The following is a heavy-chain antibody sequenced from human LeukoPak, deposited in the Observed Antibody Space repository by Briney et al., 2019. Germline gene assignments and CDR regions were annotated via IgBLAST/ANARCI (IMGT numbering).Heavy chain of an antibody. CDR1: GFTFSDYA. CDR3: SRFSSVAAQY. J-gene: IGHJ4*02. CDR2: ISSTSNTI. V-gene: IGHV3-48*01. Sequence: GGSLRLSCATSGFTFSDYAMNWARQAPGKGLEWVSYISSTSNTIYYADSVKGRFTISRDNAKNSLYLQMNSLRAEDTAVYYCSRFSSVAAQYWGQGTLVTVSS. D-gene: IGHD6-6*01.